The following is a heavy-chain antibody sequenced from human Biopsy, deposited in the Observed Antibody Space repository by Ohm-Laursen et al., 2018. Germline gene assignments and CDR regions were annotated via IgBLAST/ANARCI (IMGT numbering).Heavy chain of an antibody. CDR2: IDVSDYNT. J-gene: IGHJ5*01. D-gene: IGHD1-14*01. CDR1: GFTFSSYG. V-gene: IGHV3-NL1*01. CDR3: VKQWGGYNFDS. Sequence: SLRLSCAASGFTFSSYGMHWVRQAPGKGLEWVAHIDVSDYNTYYADSVRGRFTISRDNSKQMAHLEINSLTADDTAVYYCVKQWGGYNFDSWGQGTLVTVSS.